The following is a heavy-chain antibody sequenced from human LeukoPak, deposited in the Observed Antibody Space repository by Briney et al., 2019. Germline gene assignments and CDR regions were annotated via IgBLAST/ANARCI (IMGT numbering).Heavy chain of an antibody. CDR1: GYSISSGYY. V-gene: IGHV4-38-2*02. J-gene: IGHJ6*03. CDR2: IYHSGRT. D-gene: IGHD3-10*01. CDR3: ARDLRYYGSGVPDYMDV. Sequence: SETLSLTCTVSGYSISSGYYWGWIRQPPGKGLEWIGSIYHSGRTFYNPSLRSRVTISVDTSKNQFSLKLSSVTAADTAVYYCARDLRYYGSGVPDYMDVWGKGTTVTISS.